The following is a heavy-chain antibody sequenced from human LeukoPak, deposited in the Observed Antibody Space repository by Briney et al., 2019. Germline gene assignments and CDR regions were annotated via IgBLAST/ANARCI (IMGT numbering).Heavy chain of an antibody. CDR3: AKSDSRDAFDI. CDR2: ISWNSGSI. V-gene: IGHV3-9*01. CDR1: GFTFDDYA. D-gene: IGHD3-22*01. Sequence: GGSLRLSCAASGFTFDDYAMHWVRQAPGKGLEWVSGISWNSGSIGYADSVKGRFTISRDNAKNSLYLQMNSLRAEDTALYYCAKSDSRDAFDIWGQGTMVTVSS. J-gene: IGHJ3*02.